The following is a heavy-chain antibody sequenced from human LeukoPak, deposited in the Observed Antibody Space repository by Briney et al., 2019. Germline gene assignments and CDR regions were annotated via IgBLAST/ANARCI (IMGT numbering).Heavy chain of an antibody. V-gene: IGHV4-38-2*02. J-gene: IGHJ2*01. CDR2: IYHSGST. Sequence: SETLSLTCTVSGYSISSGYYWGWIRQSPGKGLESIGSIYHSGSTYSNPSLKSRVTISVDTSENQFSLKLSSVTAADTAVYYCARGGDYVSWYFDLWGRGTLVTVSS. CDR1: GYSISSGYY. D-gene: IGHD4-17*01. CDR3: ARGGDYVSWYFDL.